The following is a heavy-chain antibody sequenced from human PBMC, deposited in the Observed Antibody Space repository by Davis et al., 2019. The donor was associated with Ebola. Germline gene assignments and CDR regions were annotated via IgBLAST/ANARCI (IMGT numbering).Heavy chain of an antibody. CDR2: IIPIFGTA. CDR3: ARDRGYCSGGSCYSSGWFDP. CDR1: GGTFSSYA. V-gene: IGHV1-69*13. D-gene: IGHD2-15*01. J-gene: IGHJ5*02. Sequence: SVKVSCKASGGTFSSYAISWVRQAPGQGLEWMGGIIPIFGTANYAQKFQGRVTITADESTSTAYMELRSLRSDDTAVYYCARDRGYCSGGSCYSSGWFDPWGQGTLVTVSS.